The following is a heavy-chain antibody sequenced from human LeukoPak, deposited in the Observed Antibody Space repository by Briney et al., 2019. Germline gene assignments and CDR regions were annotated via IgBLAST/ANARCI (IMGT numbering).Heavy chain of an antibody. CDR3: ARDEGDFWSGYYY. CDR2: ISGSGVTT. J-gene: IGHJ4*02. V-gene: IGHV3-23*01. CDR1: GFTFSSYA. Sequence: PGGSLRLSCAASGFTFSSYAMSWVRQAPGKGLDWVSTISGSGVTTYYADSVKGRFTISRDNSDNTLYLQMNSLRAEDTAVYYCARDEGDFWSGYYYWGQGTLVTVSS. D-gene: IGHD3-3*01.